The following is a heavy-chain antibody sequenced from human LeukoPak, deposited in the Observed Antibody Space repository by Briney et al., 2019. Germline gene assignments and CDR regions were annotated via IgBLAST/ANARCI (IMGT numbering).Heavy chain of an antibody. CDR3: AGFDGDYLGFDY. Sequence: PGGSLRLSCAASGFTFSSYAMSWVRQAPGKGLEWVSAISGSGGSTYYADSVKGRFTISRDNSKNTLYLQMNSLRAEDTAVYYCAGFDGDYLGFDYWGQGTLVTVSS. J-gene: IGHJ4*02. CDR1: GFTFSSYA. D-gene: IGHD4-17*01. CDR2: ISGSGGST. V-gene: IGHV3-23*01.